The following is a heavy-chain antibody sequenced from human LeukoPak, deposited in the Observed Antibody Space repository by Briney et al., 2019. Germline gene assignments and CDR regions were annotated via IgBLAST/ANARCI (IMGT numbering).Heavy chain of an antibody. D-gene: IGHD3-10*01. CDR2: IKEDGSDK. Sequence: HPGGSLRLSCAASGFIFSAFWMTWVRQAPGKGLEWVANIKEDGSDKYYVESVKGRFTISRDNAKNSLYLQMNSLRAEDTAVYYCARDRVRGVNRFDYWGQGTLVTVSS. CDR1: GFIFSAFW. CDR3: ARDRVRGVNRFDY. V-gene: IGHV3-7*01. J-gene: IGHJ4*02.